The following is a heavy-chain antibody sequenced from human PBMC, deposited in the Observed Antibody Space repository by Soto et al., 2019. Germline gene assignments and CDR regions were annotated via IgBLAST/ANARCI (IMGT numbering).Heavy chain of an antibody. CDR2: ITDSGDDT. D-gene: IGHD2-2*01. CDR3: AKLGSSSWSPHYYFDY. CDR1: GFTFNNYA. J-gene: IGHJ4*02. Sequence: EVQLLASGGGLVQPGGSLRLSCGASGFTFNNYAMGWVRQAPGKGLEWVSAITDSGDDTYYIDSVKGRFTISRDNSKSTLYLQMNRRRAEDTAIYYCAKLGSSSWSPHYYFDYWGQGTLVTVSS. V-gene: IGHV3-23*01.